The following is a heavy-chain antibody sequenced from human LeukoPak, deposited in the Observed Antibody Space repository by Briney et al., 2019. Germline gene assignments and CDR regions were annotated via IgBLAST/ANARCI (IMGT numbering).Heavy chain of an antibody. Sequence: ASVKVSCKASGYTFTNYGISWVRQAPGRGLEWMGWITPYNGNTDYAQELQGRVTMTTDTSTSTAYMDLRSLRSDDTAVYFCARGVGLPPYYFDYWGQGTLLTVST. V-gene: IGHV1-18*01. D-gene: IGHD1-26*01. J-gene: IGHJ4*02. CDR2: ITPYNGNT. CDR3: ARGVGLPPYYFDY. CDR1: GYTFTNYG.